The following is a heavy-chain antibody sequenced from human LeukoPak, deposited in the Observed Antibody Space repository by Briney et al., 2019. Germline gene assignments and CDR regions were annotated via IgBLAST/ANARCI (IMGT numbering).Heavy chain of an antibody. V-gene: IGHV3-21*01. Sequence: GGSLRLSCAASGFTFSSYSMNWVRQAPGKGLEWVSSISSSSSYVYYADPVKGRFTISRDNAKNSLYLQMNSLRAEDTAVYYCARLMANYGDYVDYWGQGTLVTVSS. CDR3: ARLMANYGDYVDY. CDR2: ISSSSSYV. CDR1: GFTFSSYS. D-gene: IGHD4-17*01. J-gene: IGHJ4*02.